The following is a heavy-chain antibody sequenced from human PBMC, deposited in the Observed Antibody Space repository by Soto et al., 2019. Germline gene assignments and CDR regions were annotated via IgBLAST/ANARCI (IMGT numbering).Heavy chain of an antibody. CDR1: GYTFTSYD. J-gene: IGHJ6*02. CDR2: ISAYNGNT. D-gene: IGHD3-9*01. Sequence: GASVKVSCKASGYTFTSYDISWVRQAPGQGLEWMGWISAYNGNTNYAQKLQGRVTMTTDTSTSTAYMELRSLRSDDTAVYYCARYFVGSVHYYGGMHVWGQGTTVTVSS. V-gene: IGHV1-18*04. CDR3: ARYFVGSVHYYGGMHV.